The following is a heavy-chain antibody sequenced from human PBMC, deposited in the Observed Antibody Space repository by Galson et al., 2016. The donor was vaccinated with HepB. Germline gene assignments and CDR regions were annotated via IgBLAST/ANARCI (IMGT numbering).Heavy chain of an antibody. CDR1: GFVFSGYG. CDR2: ISYDGTTA. J-gene: IGHJ4*02. D-gene: IGHD3-22*01. V-gene: IGHV3-30*03. Sequence: SLRLSCAASGFVFSGYGMHWVRQTPGKGLEWVAFISYDGTTAYYADSMRGRLTVSRDNSKNTVYLQMNSLRTDDTAVYYCASFDSSGYHLFDYWGQGTLVTVSS. CDR3: ASFDSSGYHLFDY.